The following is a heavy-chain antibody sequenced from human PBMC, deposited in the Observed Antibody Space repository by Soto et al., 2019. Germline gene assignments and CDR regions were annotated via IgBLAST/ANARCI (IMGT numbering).Heavy chain of an antibody. CDR2: VKAQAEGGTR. V-gene: IGHV3-15*01. CDR3: TSLRGTSNWHRLHFHF. Sequence: EVQLVESGGGLVKPGGSLRLSCATSGFTFGDAWMSWVRQAPGKGLEWVGRVKAQAEGGTRDYAASVKGRFTISRHDSKDTLYLQMNSMTIEDTAVYYCTSLRGTSNWHRLHFHFWGPGTLVTVSS. D-gene: IGHD2-2*01. CDR1: GFTFGDAW. J-gene: IGHJ4*02.